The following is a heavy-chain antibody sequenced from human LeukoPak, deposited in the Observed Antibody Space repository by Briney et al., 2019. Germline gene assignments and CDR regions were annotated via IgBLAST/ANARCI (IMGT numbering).Heavy chain of an antibody. V-gene: IGHV3-53*05. J-gene: IGHJ3*02. D-gene: IGHD1-26*01. CDR3: AKDLRGWAGATGRRGAFDI. Sequence: GGSLRLSCAASGFTVSSNYMSWIRQAPGKGLEWVSIIYSGGSTYYADSVKGRFTISRDNSKNTLYLQMNSLRAEDTAVYYCAKDLRGWAGATGRRGAFDIWGQGTMVTVSS. CDR1: GFTVSSNY. CDR2: IYSGGST.